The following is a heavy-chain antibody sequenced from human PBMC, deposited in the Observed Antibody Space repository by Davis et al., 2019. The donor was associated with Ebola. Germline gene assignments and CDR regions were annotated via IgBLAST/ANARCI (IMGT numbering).Heavy chain of an antibody. CDR1: GYTFTGYY. V-gene: IGHV1-2*04. Sequence: AASVKVSCKASGYTFTGYYMHWVRQAPGQGLEWMGWINPNSGGTNYAQKFQGWVTMTRDTSISTAYMELSRLRSDDTAGYYCARGRCSSTSCYISYYYYGMDVWGQGTTVTVSS. CDR3: ARGRCSSTSCYISYYYYGMDV. J-gene: IGHJ6*02. CDR2: INPNSGGT. D-gene: IGHD2-2*02.